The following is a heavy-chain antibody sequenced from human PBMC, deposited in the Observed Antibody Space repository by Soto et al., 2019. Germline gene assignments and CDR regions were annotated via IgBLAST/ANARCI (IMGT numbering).Heavy chain of an antibody. CDR3: ARGSEASSTASAFHL. D-gene: IGHD2-2*01. J-gene: IGHJ3*01. CDR1: GGTFSTYT. V-gene: IGHV1-69*02. Sequence: QVHLVQSGAEVKKPGSSVKVSCKTSGGTFSTYTVSWVRQAPGQGLEWIGRIIPILDVLTYAQKFQGRVTITADKSTSTAYLQLTSLKSEDTAVYYCARGSEASSTASAFHLWGQGTMVTVSS. CDR2: IIPILDVL.